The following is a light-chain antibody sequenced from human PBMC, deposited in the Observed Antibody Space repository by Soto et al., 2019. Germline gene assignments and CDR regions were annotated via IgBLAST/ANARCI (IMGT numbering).Light chain of an antibody. CDR1: SSDVGTYNL. Sequence: QSVLTQPAAVSGSPGQSITISCTGTSSDVGTYNLVSWYQQYPGKAPKLMIYATSKRPSGVSNRFSGPKSGDMASLTISGLQAEDEADYYCTSFARGSTLVFGGGTKVTVL. CDR2: ATS. J-gene: IGLJ3*02. V-gene: IGLV2-23*01. CDR3: TSFARGSTLV.